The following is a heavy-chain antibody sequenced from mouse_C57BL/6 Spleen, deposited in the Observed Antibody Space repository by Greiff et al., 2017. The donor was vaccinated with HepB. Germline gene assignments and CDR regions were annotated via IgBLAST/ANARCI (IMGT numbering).Heavy chain of an antibody. Sequence: VKLQESGAELVRPGASVTLSCKASGYTFTDYEMHWVKQTPVHGLEWIGAIDPETGGTAYNQKFKGKAILTADKSSSTAYMELRSLTSEDSAVYYCTRRGGYYGSSLDYWGQGTTLTVSS. CDR3: TRRGGYYGSSLDY. J-gene: IGHJ2*01. CDR1: GYTFTDYE. V-gene: IGHV1-15*01. CDR2: IDPETGGT. D-gene: IGHD1-1*01.